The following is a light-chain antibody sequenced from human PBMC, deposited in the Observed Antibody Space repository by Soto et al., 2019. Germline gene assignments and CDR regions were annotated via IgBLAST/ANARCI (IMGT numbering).Light chain of an antibody. V-gene: IGLV2-14*03. CDR3: SSYTASSPRV. J-gene: IGLJ1*01. CDR1: SSDVGAYDF. CDR2: EVI. Sequence: QSALTQPASVSGSPGQSITISCTGTSSDVGAYDFASWYQQHPDKAPKLMIYEVIYRPSGVSNRFSGFKSVNTATLTISGLQAEDEGDYYCSSYTASSPRVFGTGTKLTVL.